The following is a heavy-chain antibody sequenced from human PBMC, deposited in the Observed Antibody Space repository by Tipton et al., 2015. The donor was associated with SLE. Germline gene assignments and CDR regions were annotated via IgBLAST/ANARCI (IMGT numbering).Heavy chain of an antibody. J-gene: IGHJ4*02. D-gene: IGHD3-16*01. CDR1: GGSISSYY. Sequence: TLSLTCTVSGGSISSYYWAWIRQPPGKGLEWIGSIYYGGSTYYDPSLKSRVAISVDTSRNLSSLRLSSVTAADTAVYYCARHLGLGINYFDYWGQGTLVTVSS. V-gene: IGHV4-39*01. CDR2: IYYGGST. CDR3: ARHLGLGINYFDY.